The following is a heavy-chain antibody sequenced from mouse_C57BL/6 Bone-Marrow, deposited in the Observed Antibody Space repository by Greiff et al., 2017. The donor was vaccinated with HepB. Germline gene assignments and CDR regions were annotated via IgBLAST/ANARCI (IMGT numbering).Heavy chain of an antibody. J-gene: IGHJ2*01. D-gene: IGHD1-1*02. CDR1: GFTFSDYG. CDR3: ARHYGGQYYFDY. Sequence: EVQLVESGGGLVKPGGSLKLSCAASGFTFSDYGMHWVRQAPEKGLEWVAYISSGSSTIYYADTVKGRFTISRDNAKNTLFLQMTSLRSEDTAMYYCARHYGGQYYFDYWGQGTTLTVSS. V-gene: IGHV5-17*01. CDR2: ISSGSSTI.